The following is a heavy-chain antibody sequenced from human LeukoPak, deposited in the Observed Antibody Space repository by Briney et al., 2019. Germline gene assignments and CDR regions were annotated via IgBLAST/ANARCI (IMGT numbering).Heavy chain of an antibody. CDR3: ASAGIQLWSDPRALRFDP. CDR1: GGSISSGGYY. Sequence: SQTLSLTCTVSGGSISSGGYYWSWLRQHPGKGLEWIGYIYYSGSTYYNPSLKSRVTISVDTSKNQFSLKLSSVTAADTAVYYCASAGIQLWSDPRALRFDPWGQGTLVTVSS. J-gene: IGHJ5*02. D-gene: IGHD5-18*01. V-gene: IGHV4-31*03. CDR2: IYYSGST.